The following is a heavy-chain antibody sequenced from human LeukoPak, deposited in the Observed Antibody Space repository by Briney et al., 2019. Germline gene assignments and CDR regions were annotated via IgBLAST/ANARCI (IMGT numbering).Heavy chain of an antibody. CDR1: GYTFTDYY. CDR3: ATLGGHSLAAQNGY. D-gene: IGHD3-16*01. Sequence: ASVKVSCKASGYTFTDYYMHWVRQAPGQGLDWMGWINPNSGVTSYAQKFQGRVTMTRDTSISTAYMELSRLKSDDTAVYYCATLGGHSLAAQNGYWGQGTLVTVSS. CDR2: INPNSGVT. V-gene: IGHV1-2*02. J-gene: IGHJ4*02.